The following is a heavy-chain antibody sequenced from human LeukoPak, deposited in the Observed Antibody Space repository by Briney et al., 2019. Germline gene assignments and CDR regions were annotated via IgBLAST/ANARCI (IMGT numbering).Heavy chain of an antibody. CDR1: GFTFSSYG. CDR3: RGGDSPVDY. V-gene: IGHV3-33*01. CDR2: IWYDGSNK. D-gene: IGHD3-16*01. J-gene: IGHJ4*02. Sequence: PGRSLRLSCAASGFTFSSYGMHWVRQAPGKGLECVAVIWYDGSNKYYADSVKGRFTISRDNSKNTLYLQMNSLRAEDTAVYYCRGGDSPVDYWGQGTLVTVSS.